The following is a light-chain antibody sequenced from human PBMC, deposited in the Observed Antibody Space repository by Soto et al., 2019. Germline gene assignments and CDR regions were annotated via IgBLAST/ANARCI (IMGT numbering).Light chain of an antibody. Sequence: IQMTQSPSSLSASVGDRVTITCRASPSISSYLNWYQQKPGKAPKLLIYAASSLQGGVPSRFSGSGSGTDSTLTIRSLQPEPFATYYSQETYSSPWTFGQGT. V-gene: IGKV1-39*01. CDR3: QETYSSPWT. CDR1: PSISSY. J-gene: IGKJ1*01. CDR2: AAS.